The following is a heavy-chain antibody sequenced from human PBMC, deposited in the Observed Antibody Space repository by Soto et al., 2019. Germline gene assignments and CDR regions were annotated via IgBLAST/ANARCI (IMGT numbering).Heavy chain of an antibody. CDR2: IIPIFDAP. CDR1: GGTFNMYA. CDR3: TRSIGSGGVMGGFDY. D-gene: IGHD3-16*01. Sequence: QVQLVQSGVEVKKPGSAVKVSCKASGGTFNMYAMNWVRQAPGQGLEWMGGIIPIFDAPRYSQQFQGRVTITVDESTSTAYMELSSLRSDDTAIYDCTRSIGSGGVMGGFDYWGHGTLGTVSA. J-gene: IGHJ4*01. V-gene: IGHV1-69*01.